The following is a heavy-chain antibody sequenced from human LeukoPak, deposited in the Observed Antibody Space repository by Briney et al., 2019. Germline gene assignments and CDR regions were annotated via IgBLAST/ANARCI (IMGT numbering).Heavy chain of an antibody. Sequence: GGSLRHSCAASGFTFSSYWMHWVRQTPGKGLVWVSRIDSDGSSTRYADSVKGRFTISRDNAKNTLYLQMNSLRVEDTAVYYCLRDRVAVTAADIFDYWGQGTLVTVSS. D-gene: IGHD2-21*02. V-gene: IGHV3-74*01. J-gene: IGHJ4*02. CDR1: GFTFSSYW. CDR3: LRDRVAVTAADIFDY. CDR2: IDSDGSST.